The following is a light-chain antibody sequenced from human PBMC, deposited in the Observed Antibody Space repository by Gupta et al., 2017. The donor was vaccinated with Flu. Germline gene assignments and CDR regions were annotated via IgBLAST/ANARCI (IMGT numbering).Light chain of an antibody. CDR2: DDS. Sequence: GQTARITCGGNNIGGKSVNWCQQKPGTAPVLVVYDDSDRHSGIPERFSGSNSGTTATLTISRLEAGDEADYYCAAWDSSRNGWVFGGGTKLTVL. J-gene: IGLJ3*02. CDR1: NIGGKS. V-gene: IGLV3-21*02. CDR3: AAWDSSRNGWV.